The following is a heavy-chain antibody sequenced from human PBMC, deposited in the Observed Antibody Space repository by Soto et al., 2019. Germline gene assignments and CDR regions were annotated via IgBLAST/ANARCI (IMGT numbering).Heavy chain of an antibody. CDR2: IIPIFGTA. Sequence: SVKVSCKASGKSFSIYASSWVRQAPGQGLEWMGGIIPIFGTANYAQKFQGRVTITADESTSTAYMGLSSLRSEDTAVYYCARETKDSSSFDYWGQGTLVTVSS. CDR3: ARETKDSSSFDY. J-gene: IGHJ4*02. D-gene: IGHD6-13*01. V-gene: IGHV1-69*13. CDR1: GKSFSIYA.